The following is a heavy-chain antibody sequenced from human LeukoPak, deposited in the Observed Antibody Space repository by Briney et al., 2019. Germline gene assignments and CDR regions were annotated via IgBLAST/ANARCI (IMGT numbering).Heavy chain of an antibody. CDR3: AKDLREMATAGAFDI. CDR1: GFTFSSYA. D-gene: IGHD5-24*01. V-gene: IGHV3-48*03. J-gene: IGHJ3*02. Sequence: GGSLRLSCAVSGFTFSSYAMNWVRQAPGKGLEWLSHISTSGSSIHYADSVKGRFAISRDNAKNTLYLQMNSLRAEDTAVYYCAKDLREMATAGAFDIWGQGTMVTVSS. CDR2: ISTSGSSI.